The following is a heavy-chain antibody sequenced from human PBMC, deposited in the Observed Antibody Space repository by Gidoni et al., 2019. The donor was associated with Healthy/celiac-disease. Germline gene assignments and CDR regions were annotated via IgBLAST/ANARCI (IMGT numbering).Heavy chain of an antibody. Sequence: QVQLQESGPGLVTPSETLSLTCTVSGGSISSYYWSWIRQPPGKGLEWIGYIYYSGSTNYNPSLKSRVTISVDTSKNQFSLKLSSVTAADTAVYYCASSRLPYHGDYEGGLDYWGQGTLVTVSS. D-gene: IGHD4-17*01. V-gene: IGHV4-59*01. J-gene: IGHJ4*02. CDR2: IYYSGST. CDR3: ASSRLPYHGDYEGGLDY. CDR1: GGSISSYY.